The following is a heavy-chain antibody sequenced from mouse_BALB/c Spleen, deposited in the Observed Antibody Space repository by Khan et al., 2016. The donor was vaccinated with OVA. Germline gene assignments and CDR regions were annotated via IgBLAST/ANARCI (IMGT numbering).Heavy chain of an antibody. J-gene: IGHJ3*01. CDR1: GFSLTSYG. CDR3: ALYYYGRAWFAY. Sequence: QVQLQQSGPGLVAPSPSLSITCTVSGFSLTSYGVGWVRQPPGKGLEWLGVIWGDGSTNYHSALLSRLSISKGNSNSQVFLKLNSLQTDDTATYNCALYYYGRAWFAYWGQGTLVTVSA. CDR2: IWGDGST. V-gene: IGHV2-3*01. D-gene: IGHD1-1*01.